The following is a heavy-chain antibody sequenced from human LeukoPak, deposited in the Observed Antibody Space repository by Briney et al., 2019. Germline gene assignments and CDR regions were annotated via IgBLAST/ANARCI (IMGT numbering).Heavy chain of an antibody. Sequence: SETLSLTCTVSGGSISSYYWSLIRQPPGKGLEWIGYIYYSGSTNYNPSLKSRVTISVDTSKNQFSLKLSSVTAADTAVYYCARVVVYGDYPSWFDPWGQGTLVTVSS. D-gene: IGHD4-17*01. CDR1: GGSISSYY. CDR3: ARVVVYGDYPSWFDP. CDR2: IYYSGST. J-gene: IGHJ5*02. V-gene: IGHV4-59*13.